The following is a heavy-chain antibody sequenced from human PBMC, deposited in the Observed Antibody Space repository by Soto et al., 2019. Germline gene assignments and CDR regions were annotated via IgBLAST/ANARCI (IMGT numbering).Heavy chain of an antibody. CDR2: IYYSGST. D-gene: IGHD5-18*01. J-gene: IGHJ5*02. CDR3: ARRATAGYNWFDP. Sequence: SETLSLTCTVSGGSISSYYWSWIRHPPGKGLEWIGYIYYSGSTNYNPSLKSRVTISVDTSKNQFSLKLSSVTAADTAVYYCARRATAGYNWFDPWGQGTLVTVSS. CDR1: GGSISSYY. V-gene: IGHV4-59*01.